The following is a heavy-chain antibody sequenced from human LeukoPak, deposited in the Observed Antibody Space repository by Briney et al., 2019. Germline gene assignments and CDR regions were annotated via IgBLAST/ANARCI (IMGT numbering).Heavy chain of an antibody. CDR1: GGSISSGDYS. V-gene: IGHV4-30-2*01. CDR2: IYHSGST. Sequence: SQTLSLTCAVSGGSISSGDYSWGWIRQPPGKGLEWIGYIYHSGSTYYNPSLKSRVTISVDRSKNQFSLKLSSVTAADTAVYYCARGVHLRRYNWFDPWGQGTLVTVSS. J-gene: IGHJ5*02. CDR3: ARGVHLRRYNWFDP.